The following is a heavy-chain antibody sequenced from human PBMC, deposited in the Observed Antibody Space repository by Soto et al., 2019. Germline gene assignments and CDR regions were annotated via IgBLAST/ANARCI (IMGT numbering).Heavy chain of an antibody. Sequence: KSSETLSLTXAVSGDSISSSVWWTWVRQPPGKGLEWIGEVFHTGNTNYNPSLKSRVTMSVDKSTNEFSLKVTSVTTADTAIYYCARKAWVRFDYWGQGALVTVSS. D-gene: IGHD7-27*01. J-gene: IGHJ4*02. CDR2: VFHTGNT. CDR3: ARKAWVRFDY. CDR1: GDSISSSVW. V-gene: IGHV4-4*02.